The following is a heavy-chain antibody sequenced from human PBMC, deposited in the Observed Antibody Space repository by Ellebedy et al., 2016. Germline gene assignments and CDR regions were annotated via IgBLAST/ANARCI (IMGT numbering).Heavy chain of an antibody. D-gene: IGHD1-26*01. J-gene: IGHJ5*02. CDR3: ARGDSGSYYWFDP. Sequence: SETLSLTCTVSGGSISSYYWSWTRQPPGKGLEWIGYIYYSGSTNYNPSLKSRVTISVDTSKNQFSLKLSSVTAADTAVYYCARGDSGSYYWFDPWGQGTLVTVSS. CDR1: GGSISSYY. V-gene: IGHV4-59*12. CDR2: IYYSGST.